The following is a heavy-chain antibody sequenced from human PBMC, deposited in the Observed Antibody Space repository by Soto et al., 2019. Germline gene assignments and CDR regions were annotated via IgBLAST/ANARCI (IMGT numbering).Heavy chain of an antibody. V-gene: IGHV4-4*02. D-gene: IGHD1-7*01. Sequence: PSETLSLTCAVSGGSFTSNNWWTWVRQPPGQGLEWIGEVYRTGSTNYTPSLKSRVTISLDKSENQFSLKVTSLTAADTAAYYCARRDPGTSVDYWGQGTLVTVSS. CDR3: ARRDPGTSVDY. CDR2: VYRTGST. J-gene: IGHJ4*02. CDR1: GGSFTSNNW.